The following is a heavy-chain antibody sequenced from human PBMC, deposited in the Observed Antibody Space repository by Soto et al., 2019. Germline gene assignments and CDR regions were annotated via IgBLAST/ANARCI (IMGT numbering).Heavy chain of an antibody. CDR1: GGTFSSYA. V-gene: IGHV1-69*06. CDR3: AGGGSSWYMNWFDP. D-gene: IGHD6-13*01. J-gene: IGHJ5*02. CDR2: IIPIFGTA. Sequence: QVQLVQSGAEVKKPGSSVKVSCKASGGTFSSYAISCVRQARGQGLAWMGGIIPIFGTANYAQKFQGRVTIAADKSTSTAYMELSSLRSEDTAVYYCAGGGSSWYMNWFDPWGQRALVTVSS.